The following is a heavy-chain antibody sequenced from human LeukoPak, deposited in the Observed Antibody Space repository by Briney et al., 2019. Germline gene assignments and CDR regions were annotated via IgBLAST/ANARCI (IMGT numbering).Heavy chain of an antibody. Sequence: PSETLSLTCAVYGGSFSGYYRGWIRQPPGKGLEWIGSIYYSGSTYYNPSLKSRVAISVDTFKNQFSLKLSSVTAADTAVYYCASGLDYWGQGTLVTVSS. V-gene: IGHV4-34*01. CDR1: GGSFSGYY. CDR3: ASGLDY. J-gene: IGHJ4*02. CDR2: IYYSGST.